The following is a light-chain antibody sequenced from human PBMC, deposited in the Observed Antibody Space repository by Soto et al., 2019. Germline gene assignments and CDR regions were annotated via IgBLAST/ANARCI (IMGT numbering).Light chain of an antibody. Sequence: QSVLTQPASVSGSPGQSITISCSGTSSDVGGYNYVFWYQHHPGKAPKLMIYDVSNRPSGVPNRFSGSKSGNTASLTISGLQAEDEADYYCSSYTSSSTYVFGTGTKVTVL. CDR2: DVS. CDR1: SSDVGGYNY. J-gene: IGLJ1*01. V-gene: IGLV2-14*03. CDR3: SSYTSSSTYV.